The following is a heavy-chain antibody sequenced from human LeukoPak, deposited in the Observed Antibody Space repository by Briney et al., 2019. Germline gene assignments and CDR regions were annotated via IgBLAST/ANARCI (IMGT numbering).Heavy chain of an antibody. Sequence: TSETLSLTCIVSGGSINDYYWSWIRQPAGKGLEWIGRIYTSGSTSYNPSLKSRVTISVDTSKNQFSLKLSSVTAADTAVYYCARGPGGGYRPTIKFDYWGQGTLVTVSS. CDR2: IYTSGST. CDR1: GGSINDYY. V-gene: IGHV4-4*07. CDR3: ARGPGGGYRPTIKFDY. D-gene: IGHD5-12*01. J-gene: IGHJ4*02.